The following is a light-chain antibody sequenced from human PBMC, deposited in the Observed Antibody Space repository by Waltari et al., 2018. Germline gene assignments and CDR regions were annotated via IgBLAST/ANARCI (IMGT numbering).Light chain of an antibody. Sequence: EIVLTQSPATPSLSPGERATLSCRASQSVSTYLAWYQQRPGQAPRLLISDASNRATCIPARFSGSGSGTAFTLTISSLEPEDFAVYYCQQRSDWWTFGQGTKVEIK. J-gene: IGKJ1*01. CDR2: DAS. V-gene: IGKV3-11*01. CDR3: QQRSDWWT. CDR1: QSVSTY.